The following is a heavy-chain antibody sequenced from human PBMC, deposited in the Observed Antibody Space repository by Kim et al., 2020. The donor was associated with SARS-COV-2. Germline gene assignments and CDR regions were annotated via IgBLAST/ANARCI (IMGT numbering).Heavy chain of an antibody. CDR3: ARGYCSGGSCYSYYYYYMDV. Sequence: GRFTISRDNSKNTPYLQMNSLGAEDTAVYYCARGYCSGGSCYSYYYYYMDVWGKGTTVTVSS. D-gene: IGHD2-15*01. J-gene: IGHJ6*03. V-gene: IGHV3-66*01.